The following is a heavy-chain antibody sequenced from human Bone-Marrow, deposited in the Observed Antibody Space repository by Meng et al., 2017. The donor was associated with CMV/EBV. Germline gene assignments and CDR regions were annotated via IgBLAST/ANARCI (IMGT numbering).Heavy chain of an antibody. Sequence: ASGCSFSNYAQDWVRQAPGKGLEWVSSISDSGSTTHYAESVKGRFTISRDNSKDTLYLQLNSLRAEDTAVYYCAKGQSSGWYYFDYWGQGTLVTVSS. V-gene: IGHV3-23*01. CDR1: GCSFSNYA. CDR2: ISDSGSTT. CDR3: AKGQSSGWYYFDY. D-gene: IGHD6-19*01. J-gene: IGHJ4*02.